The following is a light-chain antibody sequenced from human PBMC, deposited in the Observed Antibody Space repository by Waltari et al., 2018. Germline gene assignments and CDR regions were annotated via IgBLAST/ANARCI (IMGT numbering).Light chain of an antibody. CDR1: QSINSY. CDR3: QQGYSAPHT. J-gene: IGKJ2*01. Sequence: TCRASQSINSYVSRYQQKPGQAPKLLIYVASTLESGVPLRFSGSGSGTDFTLTITNLQSEDFATYYCQQGYSAPHTFGQGTTLEIK. CDR2: VAS. V-gene: IGKV1-39*01.